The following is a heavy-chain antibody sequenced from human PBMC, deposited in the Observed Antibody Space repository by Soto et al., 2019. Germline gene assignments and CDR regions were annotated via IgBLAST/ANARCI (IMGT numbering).Heavy chain of an antibody. Sequence: SPVKVFCKAPGGTFSSYAISCVRQAPGHGLEWMVGIIPMFGTANYAQKLEGRVTITADGSTSTAYVELSSLRSEDLAGYYCARAIPNPAFWSGETTYYYYGIDVWGQGTTVAVSS. CDR2: IIPMFGTA. CDR3: ARAIPNPAFWSGETTYYYYGIDV. D-gene: IGHD3-3*01. CDR1: GGTFSSYA. V-gene: IGHV1-69*01. J-gene: IGHJ6*01.